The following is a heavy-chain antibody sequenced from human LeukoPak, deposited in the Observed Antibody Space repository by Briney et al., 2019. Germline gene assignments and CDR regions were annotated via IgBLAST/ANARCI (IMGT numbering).Heavy chain of an antibody. CDR2: ITGSGGST. V-gene: IGHV3-23*01. D-gene: IGHD3-22*01. CDR1: GFTFSIHG. Sequence: GGTLRLSCAASGFTFSIHGMNWVRQGPGKGLEWVSGITGSGGSTYYADSVKGRFTISRDNSKNTVYLQMNSLRAEDTAVYYCARDLSLIALTDWGQGTLVTVSS. J-gene: IGHJ4*02. CDR3: ARDLSLIALTD.